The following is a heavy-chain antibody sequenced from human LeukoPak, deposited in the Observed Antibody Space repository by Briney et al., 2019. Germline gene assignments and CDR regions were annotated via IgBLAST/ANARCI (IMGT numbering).Heavy chain of an antibody. CDR1: GGSLSGPY. V-gene: IGHV4-31*11. CDR3: ARAPNALRYFDWLLAVHFDY. Sequence: PSETLSLTCAVSGGSLSGPYWSWVRQPPGKGLEWIGYIYYSGSTYYNPSLKSRVTISVDTSKNQFSLKLSSVTAADTAVYYCARAPNALRYFDWLLAVHFDYWGQGTLVTVSS. CDR2: IYYSGST. J-gene: IGHJ4*02. D-gene: IGHD3-9*01.